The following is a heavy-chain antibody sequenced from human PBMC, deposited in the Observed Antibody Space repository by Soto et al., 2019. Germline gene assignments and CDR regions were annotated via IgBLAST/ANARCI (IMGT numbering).Heavy chain of an antibody. J-gene: IGHJ6*02. Sequence: SVEVSCKASGGTFSSYAISWVRQAPGQGLEWMGGIIPIFGTANYAQKFQGRVTITADESTSTAYMELSSLRSEDTAVYYCARDGVVAATQYYYGMDVWGQGTTVTVSS. D-gene: IGHD2-15*01. CDR3: ARDGVVAATQYYYGMDV. CDR1: GGTFSSYA. V-gene: IGHV1-69*13. CDR2: IIPIFGTA.